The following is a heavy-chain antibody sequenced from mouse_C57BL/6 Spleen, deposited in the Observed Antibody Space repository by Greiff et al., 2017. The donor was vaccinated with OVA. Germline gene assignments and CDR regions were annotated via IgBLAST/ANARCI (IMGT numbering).Heavy chain of an antibody. V-gene: IGHV14-4*01. CDR2: IDPENGDT. CDR3: TTGGSYYIAMDY. CDR1: GFNIKDDY. J-gene: IGHJ4*01. D-gene: IGHD2-12*01. Sequence: EVQLQQSGAELVRPGASVKLSCTASGFNIKDDYMHWVKQRPEQGLEWIGWIDPENGDTEYASQFQGKATITADTSSNPAYLQLSSLTSEDTAVYYCTTGGSYYIAMDYWGQGTSVTVSS.